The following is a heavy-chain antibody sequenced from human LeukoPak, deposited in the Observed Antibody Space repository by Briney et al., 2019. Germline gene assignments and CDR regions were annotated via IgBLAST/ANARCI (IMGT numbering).Heavy chain of an antibody. V-gene: IGHV1-24*01. CDR3: AKNPKAVTISGVPSQGY. CDR1: GYTLTELS. Sequence: GASVKVSCKVSGYTLTELSMHWVRQAPGKGLGWMGGFDPEDGETIYAQKFQGRVTMTEDTSTDTAYMELSSLRSEDTAVYYCAKNPKAVTISGVPSQGYWGQGTLVTVSS. D-gene: IGHD3-3*01. CDR2: FDPEDGET. J-gene: IGHJ4*02.